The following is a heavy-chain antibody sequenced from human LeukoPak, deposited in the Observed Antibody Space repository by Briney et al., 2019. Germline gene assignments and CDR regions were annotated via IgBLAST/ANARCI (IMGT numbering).Heavy chain of an antibody. CDR2: ISRSSSYI. J-gene: IGHJ3*02. CDR1: GFTFSSYS. V-gene: IGHV3-21*01. CDR3: ARDYDDSRGNGAFNI. Sequence: GGSLRLSCAASGFTFSSYSMNWVRQAPGKGLEWVSSISRSSSYIYYADSVKGRFTISRDNAKNSLYLQMNSLRAEDTALYYCARDYDDSRGNGAFNIWGQGTMVTVSS. D-gene: IGHD3-22*01.